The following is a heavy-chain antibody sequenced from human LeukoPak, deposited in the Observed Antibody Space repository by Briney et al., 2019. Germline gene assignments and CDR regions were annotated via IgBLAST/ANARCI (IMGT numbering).Heavy chain of an antibody. Sequence: RASVKVSCKASGYTFTSYYMHWVRQAPGQGLDRMGIVNPSGGSTSYAQKFQGRVTMTRDMSTSTVYMELSSLRSEDTAVYYCAREPLGRPRTYYFDYWGQGTLVTVSS. D-gene: IGHD1-14*01. J-gene: IGHJ4*02. CDR3: AREPLGRPRTYYFDY. V-gene: IGHV1-46*01. CDR1: GYTFTSYY. CDR2: VNPSGGST.